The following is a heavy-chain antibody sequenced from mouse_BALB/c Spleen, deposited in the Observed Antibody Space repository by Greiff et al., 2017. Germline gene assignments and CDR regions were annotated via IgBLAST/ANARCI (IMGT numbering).Heavy chain of an antibody. Sequence: EVKVVESGGGLVQPGGSRKLSCAASGFTFSSFGMHWVRQAPEKGLEWVAYISSGSSTIYYADTVKGRFTISRDNPKNTLFLQMTSLRSEDTAMYYCARGGLWYFDVWGAGTTVTVSS. V-gene: IGHV5-17*02. CDR1: GFTFSSFG. CDR2: ISSGSSTI. CDR3: ARGGLWYFDV. J-gene: IGHJ1*01.